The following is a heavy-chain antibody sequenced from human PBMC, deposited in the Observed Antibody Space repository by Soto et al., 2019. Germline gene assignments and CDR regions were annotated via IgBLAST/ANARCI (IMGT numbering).Heavy chain of an antibody. CDR3: ARDDNDYGDLNWFDP. CDR2: INPSGGST. V-gene: IGHV1-46*01. D-gene: IGHD4-17*01. J-gene: IGHJ5*02. Sequence: VASVKVSCKASGYTFTSYYMHWVRQAPGQGLEWMGIINPSGGSTSYAQKFQGRVTMTRDTSTSTVYMELSSLRSEDTAVYYCARDDNDYGDLNWFDPWGQGTLVTVSS. CDR1: GYTFTSYY.